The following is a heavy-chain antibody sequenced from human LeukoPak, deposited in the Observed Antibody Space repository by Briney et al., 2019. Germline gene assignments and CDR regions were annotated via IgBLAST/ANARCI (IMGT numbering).Heavy chain of an antibody. Sequence: PGGSLRLSCAASGFTVSSNYMSWTRQAPGKGLEWVSSISASGGSTYYADSVKGHFTISRDNSKNTLYLQMNSLRAEDTAVYYCAKEGDYCSSTICYADYWGQGTLVTVSS. D-gene: IGHD2-2*01. V-gene: IGHV3-23*01. CDR3: AKEGDYCSSTICYADY. J-gene: IGHJ4*02. CDR2: ISASGGST. CDR1: GFTVSSNY.